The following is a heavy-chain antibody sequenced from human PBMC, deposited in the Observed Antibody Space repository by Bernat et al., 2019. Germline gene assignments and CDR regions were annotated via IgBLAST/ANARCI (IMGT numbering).Heavy chain of an antibody. V-gene: IGHV4-34*01. Sequence: QVQLQQWGAGLLKPSETLSLTCAVYGGSFSGYYWSWIRQPPGKGLEWIGEINHSGSTNYKSSHKSRVTISVDTAKNKFSLKLSSVTAADTAVYYCARGLNHGTTDYWGQGTLVTVSS. CDR1: GGSFSGYY. CDR3: ARGLNHGTTDY. J-gene: IGHJ4*02. D-gene: IGHD1-1*01. CDR2: INHSGST.